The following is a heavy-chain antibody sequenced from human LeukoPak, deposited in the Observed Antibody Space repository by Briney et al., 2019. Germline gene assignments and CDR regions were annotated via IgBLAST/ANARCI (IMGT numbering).Heavy chain of an antibody. D-gene: IGHD1-1*01. CDR1: GFTFSGSA. CDR2: IRSKANSYAT. V-gene: IGHV3-73*01. CDR3: TRTNIWNDGGNPFDY. J-gene: IGHJ4*02. Sequence: PGGSLKLSCAASGFTFSGSAMHWVRQASGKGLEWVGRIRSKANSYATAYAASVKGRFTISRDDSKNTAYLQMNSLKTEDTAVYYCTRTNIWNDGGNPFDYWGQGTLVTVSS.